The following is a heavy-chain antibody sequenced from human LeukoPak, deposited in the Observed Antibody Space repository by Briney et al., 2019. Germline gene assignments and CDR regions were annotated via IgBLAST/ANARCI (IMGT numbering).Heavy chain of an antibody. CDR2: IKEDGSEK. CDR1: GFTFSTYW. CDR3: AKGITYSFANWGSAQFDY. D-gene: IGHD7-27*01. Sequence: GGSLRLSCAASGFTFSTYWMSWVRQAPGKGLEWVANIKEDGSEKYYVDSVKGRFTISRDNSKNTLFLQMSSLRAEDTAIYYCAKGITYSFANWGSAQFDYWGQGTLVTVSS. J-gene: IGHJ4*02. V-gene: IGHV3-7*03.